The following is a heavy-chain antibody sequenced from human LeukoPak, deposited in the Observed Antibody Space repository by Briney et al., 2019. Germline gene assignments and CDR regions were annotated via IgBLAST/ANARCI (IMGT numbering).Heavy chain of an antibody. CDR3: TSPAHDFDLWSGYYSL. V-gene: IGHV3-73*01. J-gene: IGHJ4*01. D-gene: IGHD3-3*01. CDR2: IRSKAHSGET. Sequence: GALRLSCKVSGFLFSDSAIHWVRHAAGKGLEWVGRIRSKAHSGETGYADSVKGRFTISRDDSKDTSYLQMNSLRPEDTALYYCTSPAHDFDLWSGYYSLWGHGTQVTVSS. CDR1: GFLFSDSA.